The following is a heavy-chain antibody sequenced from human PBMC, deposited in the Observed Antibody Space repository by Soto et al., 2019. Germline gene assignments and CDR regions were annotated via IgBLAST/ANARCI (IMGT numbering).Heavy chain of an antibody. V-gene: IGHV1-69*02. J-gene: IGHJ4*02. CDR3: AILREAGGY. CDR1: GYTFSSYT. Sequence: QVQLVQSGAEVKKPGSSVKVSCKASGYTFSSYTISWVRQAPGQGLEWMGRIIPILGIATYAQKFQGRVTITADKPRSTAYMELSSLRSEGTAVYYCAILREAGGYWGQGTLVTVSS. D-gene: IGHD1-26*01. CDR2: IIPILGIA.